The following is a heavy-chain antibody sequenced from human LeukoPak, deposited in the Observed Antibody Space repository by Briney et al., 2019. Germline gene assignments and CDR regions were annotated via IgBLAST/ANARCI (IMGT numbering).Heavy chain of an antibody. J-gene: IGHJ4*02. Sequence: GASVKVSCKTSGFTFSNSAIQWVRQARGQPLEWIGWVIVGSGRTHYAQRLHDRLLITRDMATNVATLEVSGLTSEDTAVYYCAAELYGGIFGHCCSFAYWGQGTLVTVSS. CDR1: GFTFSNSA. D-gene: IGHD2-21*02. V-gene: IGHV1-58*02. CDR2: VIVGSGRT. CDR3: AAELYGGIFGHCCSFAY.